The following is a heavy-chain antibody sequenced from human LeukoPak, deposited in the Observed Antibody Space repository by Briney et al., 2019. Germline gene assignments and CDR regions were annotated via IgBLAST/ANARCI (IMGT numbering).Heavy chain of an antibody. J-gene: IGHJ6*03. CDR2: IYYSGST. CDR1: GGSISSYY. V-gene: IGHV4-59*01. D-gene: IGHD3-10*01. Sequence: SSETLSLTCTVSGGSISSYYWSWIRQPPGKGLEWIGYIYYSGSTNYNPSLKSRVTISVDTSKNQFSLKLSSVTAADTAVYYCARQLLWFGESNSDYYYYMDVWGKGTTVTVSS. CDR3: ARQLLWFGESNSDYYYYMDV.